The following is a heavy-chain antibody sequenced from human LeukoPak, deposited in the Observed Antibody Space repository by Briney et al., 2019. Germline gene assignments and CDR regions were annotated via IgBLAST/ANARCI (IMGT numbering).Heavy chain of an antibody. CDR2: ISSSSSTI. J-gene: IGHJ4*02. V-gene: IGHV3-48*04. CDR1: GFTFSSYS. D-gene: IGHD3-16*01. Sequence: GGSLRLSCAASGFTFSSYSMNWVRQAPGKGLEWVSYISSSSSTIYYADSVKGRFTISRDNAKDSLYLQMNSLRAEDTAVYYCSKDTPFGGYWGQGALVIVSS. CDR3: SKDTPFGGY.